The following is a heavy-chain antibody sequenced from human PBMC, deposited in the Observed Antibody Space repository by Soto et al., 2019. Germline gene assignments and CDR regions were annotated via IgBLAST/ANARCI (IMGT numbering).Heavy chain of an antibody. J-gene: IGHJ6*02. D-gene: IGHD3-10*01. CDR1: GGTFSSYA. Sequence: SVKVSCKASGGTFSSYAISWVRQAPGQGLEWMGGIIPIFGTANYAQKFQGRVTITADESTSTAYMELSSLRSEDTAVYYCARPGSGSYYNLGGMDVWGQGTTVTVSS. V-gene: IGHV1-69*13. CDR3: ARPGSGSYYNLGGMDV. CDR2: IIPIFGTA.